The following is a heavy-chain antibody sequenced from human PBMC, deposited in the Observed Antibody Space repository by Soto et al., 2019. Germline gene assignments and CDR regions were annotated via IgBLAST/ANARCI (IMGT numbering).Heavy chain of an antibody. CDR3: ARDPPGYSSGWYFDY. D-gene: IGHD6-19*01. CDR1: GYTFSAYR. V-gene: IGHV3-21*01. CDR2: IGPSSQYI. Sequence: GGSLRLSCGGFGYTFSAYRMNWVRQAPGKGLEWISHIGPSSQYIWYADSLKGRFTVSRDNSKNTLYLQMNSLRAEDTAVYYSARDPPGYSSGWYFDYWGQGTLVTVSS. J-gene: IGHJ4*02.